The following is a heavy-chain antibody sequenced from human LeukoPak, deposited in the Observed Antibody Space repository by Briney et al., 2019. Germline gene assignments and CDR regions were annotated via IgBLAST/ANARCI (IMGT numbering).Heavy chain of an antibody. CDR2: IYHSGST. CDR3: ARVYCSSTSCYSHDAFDI. CDR1: GVSISSGGHY. J-gene: IGHJ3*02. V-gene: IGHV4-30-2*01. Sequence: PSETLSLTCTVSGVSISSGGHYWSWIRQPPGKGLEWIGYIYHSGSTYYNPSLKSRVTISVDRSKNQFSLKLSSVTAADTAVYYCARVYCSSTSCYSHDAFDIWGQGTMVTVSS. D-gene: IGHD2-2*01.